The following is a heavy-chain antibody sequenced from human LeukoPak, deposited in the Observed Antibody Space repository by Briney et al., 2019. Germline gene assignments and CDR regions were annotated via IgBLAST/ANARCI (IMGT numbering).Heavy chain of an antibody. CDR2: IYYSGST. CDR1: GGSISSSSYY. D-gene: IGHD3-9*01. V-gene: IGHV4-39*01. CDR3: ASVLRYSDWLPHFDY. J-gene: IGHJ4*02. Sequence: SETLSLTCTVSGGSISSSSYYWGWIRQPPGKGLEWIGSIYYSGSTYYNPSLKSRVTISVDTSKNQFSQKLSSVTAADTAVYYCASVLRYSDWLPHFDYWGQGTLVTVSS.